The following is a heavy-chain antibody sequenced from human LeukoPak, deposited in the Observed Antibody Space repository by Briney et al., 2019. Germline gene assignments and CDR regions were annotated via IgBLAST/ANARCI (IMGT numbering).Heavy chain of an antibody. D-gene: IGHD3-10*01. CDR1: GFTFSGCA. CDR2: VTGSGRTT. CDR3: AKDGVITMVRGANFDY. Sequence: GGSLRLCCAASGFTFSGCAMNWVRQAPGKGLEWFTAVTGSGRTTYYADSVKGRFTISRDNSKNTLYLQMNSLRAEDTAVYYCAKDGVITMVRGANFDYWGQGTLVTVSS. V-gene: IGHV3-23*01. J-gene: IGHJ4*02.